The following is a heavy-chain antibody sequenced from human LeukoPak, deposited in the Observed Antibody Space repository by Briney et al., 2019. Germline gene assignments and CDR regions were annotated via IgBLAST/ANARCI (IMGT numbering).Heavy chain of an antibody. V-gene: IGHV3-33*06. J-gene: IGHJ5*02. Sequence: GRSLRLSCAVSGINFSFYGVHWVRQAPGKGLEWVAVIWYDGTNKYYADSVKGRFTISRDNSKNTVYLQMNSLRPEDTAVYYCAKDRGFGNGDSNWFDPWGQGTLVTVSS. D-gene: IGHD4-17*01. CDR1: GINFSFYG. CDR3: AKDRGFGNGDSNWFDP. CDR2: IWYDGTNK.